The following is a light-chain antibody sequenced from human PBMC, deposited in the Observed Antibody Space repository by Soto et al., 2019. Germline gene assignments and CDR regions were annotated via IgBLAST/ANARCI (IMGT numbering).Light chain of an antibody. CDR1: SSNIGAGYD. V-gene: IGLV1-40*01. Sequence: QSVLTQPPSVSGAPGQRVTISRTGSSSNIGAGYDVHWYQQLPGTAPKLLIYGNSNRPSGVPDRFSGSKSGTSASLAITGLQAEDEADYYCQSYDSSLSVGVFGGGTKLTVL. CDR2: GNS. CDR3: QSYDSSLSVGV. J-gene: IGLJ3*02.